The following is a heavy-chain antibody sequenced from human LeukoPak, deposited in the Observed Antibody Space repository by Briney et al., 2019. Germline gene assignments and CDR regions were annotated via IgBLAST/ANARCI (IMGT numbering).Heavy chain of an antibody. Sequence: ASVKVSCKASGYTFTGYYMHWVRQAPGQGLEFMGWMNPKTGGTVYAQKFQGRVTMTRDASIGTAYMELTRLASEDTAVYYCAKGAIFGGGYGLDVWGQGTTVTVSS. CDR1: GYTFTGYY. V-gene: IGHV1-2*02. J-gene: IGHJ6*02. D-gene: IGHD3-3*01. CDR3: AKGAIFGGGYGLDV. CDR2: MNPKTGGT.